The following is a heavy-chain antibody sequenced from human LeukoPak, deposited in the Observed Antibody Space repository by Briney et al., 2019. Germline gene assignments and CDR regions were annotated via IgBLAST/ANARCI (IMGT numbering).Heavy chain of an antibody. V-gene: IGHV3-23*01. J-gene: IGHJ5*02. CDR3: AKDRSWDSSGYYYARVYNWFDP. D-gene: IGHD3-22*01. CDR1: GFTFSSYA. CDR2: ISGSGGST. Sequence: PGGSLRLSSAASGFTFSSYAMSWVRQAPGKGLEWVSAISGSGGSTYYADSVKGRFTIFRDNSKNTLYLQMNSLRAEDTAVYYCAKDRSWDSSGYYYARVYNWFDPWGQGTLVTVSS.